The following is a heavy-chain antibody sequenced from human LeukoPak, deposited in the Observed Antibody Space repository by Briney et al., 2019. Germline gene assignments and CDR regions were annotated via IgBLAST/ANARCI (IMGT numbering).Heavy chain of an antibody. J-gene: IGHJ4*02. CDR3: ARVGRPLAPDY. Sequence: SVKVSCKASGGTFISYAISWVRQAPAQGLEWMGRIIPIFGTAKYAQKFQDRVTITTDESTSTAYMELSSLRSEDTAVYYCARVGRPLAPDYWGQGTLVTVSS. CDR2: IIPIFGTA. CDR1: GGTFISYA. D-gene: IGHD1-1*01. V-gene: IGHV1-69*05.